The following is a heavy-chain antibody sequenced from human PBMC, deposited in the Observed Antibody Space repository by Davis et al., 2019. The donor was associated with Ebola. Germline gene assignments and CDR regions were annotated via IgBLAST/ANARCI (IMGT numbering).Heavy chain of an antibody. CDR2: ISGSSNYI. J-gene: IGHJ4*02. CDR3: AREPLTGIELDY. Sequence: PGGSLRLSCAASGFTFSSYSINWVRQAPGKGLEWVSSISGSSNYIYYADSVKGRFTISRDNPKNSLYLQMNSLRAEDTAVYYCAREPLTGIELDYWGQGTLVTVSS. D-gene: IGHD7-27*01. V-gene: IGHV3-21*01. CDR1: GFTFSSYS.